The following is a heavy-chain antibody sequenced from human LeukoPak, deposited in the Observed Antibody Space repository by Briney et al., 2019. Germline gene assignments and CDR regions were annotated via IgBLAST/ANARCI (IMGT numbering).Heavy chain of an antibody. Sequence: NRGESLKISCKGSGYSFTSYWIGWVRQMPGKGLEWMGIIYPGDSDTRYSPSFQGQVTISADKSISTAYLQWSSLKASDTAMYYCARHTKYYDILTGYYRVAWFDPWGQGTLVTVSS. J-gene: IGHJ5*02. CDR2: IYPGDSDT. D-gene: IGHD3-9*01. CDR3: ARHTKYYDILTGYYRVAWFDP. CDR1: GYSFTSYW. V-gene: IGHV5-51*01.